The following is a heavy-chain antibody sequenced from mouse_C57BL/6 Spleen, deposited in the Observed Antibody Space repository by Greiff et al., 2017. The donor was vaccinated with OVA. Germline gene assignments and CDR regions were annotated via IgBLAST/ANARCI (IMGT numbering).Heavy chain of an antibody. Sequence: VQLQQPGAELVMPGASVKLSCKASGYTFTSYWMHWVKQRPGQGLEWIGEIDPSDSYTNYNQKFKGKSTLTVDKSSSTAYMQLSSLTSEDSAVYYCARKVPYYFDYWGQGTTLTVSS. CDR1: GYTFTSYW. V-gene: IGHV1-69*01. CDR3: ARKVPYYFDY. D-gene: IGHD5-1*01. CDR2: IDPSDSYT. J-gene: IGHJ2*01.